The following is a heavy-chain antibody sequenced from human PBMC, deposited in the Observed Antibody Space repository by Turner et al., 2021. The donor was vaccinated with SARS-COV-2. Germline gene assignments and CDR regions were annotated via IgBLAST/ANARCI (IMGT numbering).Heavy chain of an antibody. Sequence: VQLVESGGGLVQPGGSLRLSCAASGFIFSNSNMHWVRQAPGKGLEWVAIISFEGSSEYYADSVKDRFTISRDNSKNTLYLQMNSLRAEDTAVYYCARSRGYNDCWGQGTLVTVSS. CDR1: GFIFSNSN. CDR3: ARSRGYNDC. CDR2: ISFEGSSE. D-gene: IGHD1-20*01. J-gene: IGHJ4*02. V-gene: IGHV3-30*03.